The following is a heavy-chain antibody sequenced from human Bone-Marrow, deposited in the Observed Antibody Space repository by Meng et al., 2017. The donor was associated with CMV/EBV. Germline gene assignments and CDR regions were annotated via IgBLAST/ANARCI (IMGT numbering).Heavy chain of an antibody. Sequence: GGSLRLSCAASGFTFSSYEMNWVRQAPGKGLEWVSYISSSGSTIYYADSVKGRFTISRDNAKNSLYLQMNSLRAEDTAVYYCARGGLRFPFPYYYGMDVWGQGATGTVSS. D-gene: IGHD5-12*01. CDR1: GFTFSSYE. CDR2: ISSSGSTI. CDR3: ARGGLRFPFPYYYGMDV. J-gene: IGHJ6*02. V-gene: IGHV3-48*03.